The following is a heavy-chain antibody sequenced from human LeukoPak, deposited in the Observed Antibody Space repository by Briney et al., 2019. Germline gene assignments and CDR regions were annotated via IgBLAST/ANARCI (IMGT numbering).Heavy chain of an antibody. CDR2: IYTTSGTI. J-gene: IGHJ4*02. V-gene: IGHV4-61*02. CDR1: GGSTSGGSYY. D-gene: IGHD5-18*01. Sequence: PSQTLSLTCSVSGGSTSGGSYYWSWIRQPAGKGLEWIGRIYTTSGTINYNPSLKSRVTISLDTSNNQFSLKLDSVTAADTAVYYCARGQLWYDAFPFDYWGQGTLVTVSS. CDR3: ARGQLWYDAFPFDY.